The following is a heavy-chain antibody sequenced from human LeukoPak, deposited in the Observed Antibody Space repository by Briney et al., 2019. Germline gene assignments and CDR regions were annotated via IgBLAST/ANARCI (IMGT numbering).Heavy chain of an antibody. V-gene: IGHV3-66*01. D-gene: IGHD1-26*01. Sequence: GGSLRLSCAASGFTFSSYSMNWVRQAPGKGLEWVSIIYGGGSTFYADSVEGRFTISRDNSKNTLYLQMNSLRVEDTAVYYCARDREILDAMDVWGQGTTVTVSS. CDR2: IYGGGST. CDR3: ARDREILDAMDV. J-gene: IGHJ6*02. CDR1: GFTFSSYS.